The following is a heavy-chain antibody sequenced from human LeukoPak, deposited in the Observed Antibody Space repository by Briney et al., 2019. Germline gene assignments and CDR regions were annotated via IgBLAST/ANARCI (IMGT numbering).Heavy chain of an antibody. CDR2: INHRGST. J-gene: IGHJ3*02. CDR3: ARDDSGTYFFFGAFDI. V-gene: IGHV4-34*01. D-gene: IGHD3-10*01. CDR1: GGSFSGYY. Sequence: SETLSLTCAIYGGSFSGYYWSWIRQPPGKGLEWIGEINHRGSTNYNPSLKSRVTVSVDTSKNQFSLKLTSVTAADTAVYYCARDDSGTYFFFGAFDIWGQGTMVTVSS.